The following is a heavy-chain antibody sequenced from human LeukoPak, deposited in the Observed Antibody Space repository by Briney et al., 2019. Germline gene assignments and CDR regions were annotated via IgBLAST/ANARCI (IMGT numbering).Heavy chain of an antibody. CDR3: ARVEQQLVGYYYYYYMDV. D-gene: IGHD6-13*01. CDR2: IIPIFGTA. J-gene: IGHJ6*03. Sequence: SVKVSCKASGGTFSSYAISWVRQAPGQGLEWMGGIIPIFGTANYAQKFQGRVTITADKSTSTAYMELSSLRSDDTAVYYCARVEQQLVGYYYYYYMDVWGKGTTVTISS. CDR1: GGTFSSYA. V-gene: IGHV1-69*06.